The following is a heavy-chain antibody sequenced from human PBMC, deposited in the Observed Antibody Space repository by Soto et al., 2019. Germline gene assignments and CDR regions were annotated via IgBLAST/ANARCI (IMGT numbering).Heavy chain of an antibody. D-gene: IGHD2-21*02. CDR2: INHSGST. Sequence: QVQLQPLGAGLVKPSETLSLTCAVYGGSFSGNYWSWIRQPPGKGLEWIGEINHSGSTNYNPSLKSRVTISVETSKHQVSLTLSSVTAADTAVYYCARGDGPSAIADDYWGQGTLVTVSS. CDR1: GGSFSGNY. V-gene: IGHV4-34*01. CDR3: ARGDGPSAIADDY. J-gene: IGHJ4*02.